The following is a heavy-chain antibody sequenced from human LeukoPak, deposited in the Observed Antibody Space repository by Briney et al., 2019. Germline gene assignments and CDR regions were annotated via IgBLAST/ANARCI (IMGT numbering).Heavy chain of an antibody. CDR3: ARGRRFLEWLGIN. CDR2: ISYDGSNK. D-gene: IGHD3-3*01. J-gene: IGHJ4*02. Sequence: PGRSLRLSCAASGFTFSSYAMHWVRQAPGKGLEWVAVISYDGSNKYYADSVKGRFTISRDNSKNTLYLQMNSLRAEDTAVYYCARGRRFLEWLGINWGQGTLVTVSS. CDR1: GFTFSSYA. V-gene: IGHV3-30*04.